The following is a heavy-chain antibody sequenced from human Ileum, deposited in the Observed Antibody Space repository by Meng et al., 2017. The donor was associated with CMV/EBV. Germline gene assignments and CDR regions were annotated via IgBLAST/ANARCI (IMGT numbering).Heavy chain of an antibody. D-gene: IGHD3/OR15-3a*01. V-gene: IGHV3-73*01. J-gene: IGHJ4*01. CDR3: SRRWEGVGNYYFD. CDR1: RFTFSGST. Sequence: GESLKISCAASRFTFSGSTIHWVRQAPGKGLEWVGRIKTRANNYATAYAASLKGRFTLSRDDSKNTAYLQMNGLNTEDTAVYYCSRRWEGVGNYYFDWGHGTPVTVSS. CDR2: IKTRANNYAT.